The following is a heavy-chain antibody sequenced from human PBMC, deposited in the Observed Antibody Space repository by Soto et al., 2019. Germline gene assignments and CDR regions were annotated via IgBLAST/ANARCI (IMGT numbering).Heavy chain of an antibody. CDR1: GYTFTSYG. Sequence: QVQLAQSGAEVKKPGASVKVSCKASGYTFTSYGISWVRQAPGQGLEWMAWINPYNGNTKYAEKFLGRVTVTTDTSTATAYMEVRSLTSDDTAVFFCARFGVGLAAPCVWPYWGQGTPVTVSS. CDR2: INPYNGNT. CDR3: ARFGVGLAAPCVWPY. J-gene: IGHJ4*02. D-gene: IGHD6-13*01. V-gene: IGHV1-18*01.